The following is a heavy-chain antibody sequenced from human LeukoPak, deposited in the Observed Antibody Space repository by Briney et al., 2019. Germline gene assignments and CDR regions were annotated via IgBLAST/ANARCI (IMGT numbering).Heavy chain of an antibody. CDR2: ISGSGGST. J-gene: IGHJ4*02. Sequence: QAGGSLRLSCAASGFTFSTYWMHWVRQAPGKGLEWVSAISGSGGSTYYADSVKGRFTISRDNSKNTLYLQMNSLRAEDTAVYYCAKVTGAHCSSTSCYATYYDSSGYYRHWGQGTLVTVPS. D-gene: IGHD2-2*01. CDR3: AKVTGAHCSSTSCYATYYDSSGYYRH. V-gene: IGHV3-23*01. CDR1: GFTFSTYW.